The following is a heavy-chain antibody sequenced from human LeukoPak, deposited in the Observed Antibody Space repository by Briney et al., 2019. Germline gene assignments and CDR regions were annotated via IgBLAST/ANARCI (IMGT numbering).Heavy chain of an antibody. CDR1: GFTFNRYW. D-gene: IGHD2-2*01. J-gene: IGHJ6*03. V-gene: IGHV3-7*01. CDR2: IKQDGSEK. Sequence: GGSLRLSCAASGFTFNRYWMTWVRQAPGKGLEWVANIKQDGSEKYYVDSVKCRFTISRDNAKNSMYLQMNSLRAEDTAVYYCARDREGYQLPQMRSYFYMDVWGKGTTVTISS. CDR3: ARDREGYQLPQMRSYFYMDV.